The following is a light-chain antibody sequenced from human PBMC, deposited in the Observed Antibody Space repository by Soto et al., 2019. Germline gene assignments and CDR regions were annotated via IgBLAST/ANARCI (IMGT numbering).Light chain of an antibody. Sequence: DIVMTQSPDSLAVSLGERATINCKSSQSVLYSSNNKNYLAWYQQKPGQPPKLLIYWASTREPGVPDRFSGSGSGTDFTLTISSLQAEDVAVYYCQQYYSTPQTFGPGTKVDIK. J-gene: IGKJ3*01. V-gene: IGKV4-1*01. CDR3: QQYYSTPQT. CDR1: QSVLYSSNNKNY. CDR2: WAS.